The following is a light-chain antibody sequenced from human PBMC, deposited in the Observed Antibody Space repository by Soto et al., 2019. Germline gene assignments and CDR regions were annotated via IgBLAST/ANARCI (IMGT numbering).Light chain of an antibody. CDR1: SSDVGGYNY. J-gene: IGLJ1*01. CDR3: RSYTSSSTLCV. Sequence: QSALTQPASVSGSPGQSITISCTGTSSDVGGYNYVSWYQQHPGKAPKLMIYDVSNRPSGVSNRFSGSKSGNTASLTISGVQAEDEADYYCRSYTSSSTLCVFGTGTKLTVL. V-gene: IGLV2-14*01. CDR2: DVS.